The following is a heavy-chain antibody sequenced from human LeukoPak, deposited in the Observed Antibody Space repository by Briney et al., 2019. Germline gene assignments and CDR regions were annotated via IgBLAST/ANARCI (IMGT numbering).Heavy chain of an antibody. D-gene: IGHD6-19*01. Sequence: GGSLRLSCAASGFTVSNHYVTWVRQAPGKGLEWVAVIWYDGSNKYYADSVKGRFTISRDNSKNTLYLQMNSLRAEDTAVYYCARPKSSSGWRPDSAFDIWGQGTMVTVSS. CDR1: GFTVSNHY. V-gene: IGHV3-33*08. CDR2: IWYDGSNK. J-gene: IGHJ3*02. CDR3: ARPKSSSGWRPDSAFDI.